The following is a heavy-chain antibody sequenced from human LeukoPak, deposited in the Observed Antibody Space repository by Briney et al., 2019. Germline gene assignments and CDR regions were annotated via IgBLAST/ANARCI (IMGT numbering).Heavy chain of an antibody. V-gene: IGHV4-39*07. CDR3: ARYEDYALGFDY. CDR1: GGSISSSSYY. CDR2: IYYSGST. Sequence: SETLSLTCTVSGGSISSSSYYWGWIRQPPGKGLEWIGSIYYSGSTYYNPSLKSRVTISVDTSKNQFSLKLSSVTAADTAVYYCARYEDYALGFDYWGQGTLVTVSS. D-gene: IGHD4-17*01. J-gene: IGHJ4*02.